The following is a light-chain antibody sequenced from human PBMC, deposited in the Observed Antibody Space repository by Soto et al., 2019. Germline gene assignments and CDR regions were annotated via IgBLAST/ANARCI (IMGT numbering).Light chain of an antibody. Sequence: DIQMTQSPSSLSAFVGDRVTITCRASQTISNYLNWYQQRPGKAPKLLIYLASSLQSGVPSRFSGSGSGTEFTLTISSLQPEDFATYYCQQYDNFPLTIGHGTRLEMK. J-gene: IGKJ5*01. CDR3: QQYDNFPLT. V-gene: IGKV1-39*01. CDR1: QTISNY. CDR2: LAS.